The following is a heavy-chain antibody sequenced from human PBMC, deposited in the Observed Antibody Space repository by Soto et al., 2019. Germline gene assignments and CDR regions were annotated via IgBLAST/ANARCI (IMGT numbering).Heavy chain of an antibody. D-gene: IGHD5-18*01. CDR1: GFTFSTYA. CDR3: AKGGYNYGFLFDC. V-gene: IGHV3-23*05. Sequence: GSLRLSCAASGFTFSTYAMSWVRQAPGKGLKWVSTIDNSGGITYYADSVKGRFTISRDNSKNTLYLQMNSLRAEDTAVYYCAKGGYNYGFLFDCWGQGTLVTVSS. J-gene: IGHJ4*02. CDR2: IDNSGGIT.